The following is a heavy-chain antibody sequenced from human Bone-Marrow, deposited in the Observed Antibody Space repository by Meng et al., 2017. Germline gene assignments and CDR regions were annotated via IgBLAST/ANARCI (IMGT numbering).Heavy chain of an antibody. D-gene: IGHD3-10*01. CDR3: VRVPGAEKDITMVRGGDWYFDL. J-gene: IGHJ2*01. CDR1: GGTFSSYA. CDR2: IIPIFGTA. Sequence: SVKVSCKASGGTFSSYAISWVRQAPGQGLEWMGGIIPIFGTANYAQKFQGRVTITADESTSTAYMELSSLRSEDTAVYYCVRVPGAEKDITMVRGGDWYFDLWGRGTLVTVSS. V-gene: IGHV1-69*13.